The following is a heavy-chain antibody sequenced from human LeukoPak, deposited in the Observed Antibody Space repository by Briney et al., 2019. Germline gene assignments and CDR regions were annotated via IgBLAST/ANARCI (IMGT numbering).Heavy chain of an antibody. J-gene: IGHJ4*02. Sequence: GGSLRLSCAASGFIISGDSMNWVRQAPGKGLEWIAYISRDSGIKYYADSVRGRFNISRDNAKNSLYLQMHSLRAEDTAVYYCVRDNPRCCGVVPANIDDYWGQGTLVTVSS. D-gene: IGHD2-15*01. CDR2: ISRDSGIK. CDR3: VRDNPRCCGVVPANIDDY. V-gene: IGHV3-48*01. CDR1: GFIISGDS.